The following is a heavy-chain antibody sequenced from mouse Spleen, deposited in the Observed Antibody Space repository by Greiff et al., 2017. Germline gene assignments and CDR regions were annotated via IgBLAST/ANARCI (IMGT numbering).Heavy chain of an antibody. CDR2: ISYDGSN. V-gene: IGHV3-6*01. CDR1: GYSITSGYY. CDR3: ATDYRYDDYFDY. J-gene: IGHJ2*01. D-gene: IGHD2-14*01. Sequence: EVQLQESGPGLVKPSQSLSLTCSVTGYSITSGYYWNWIRQFPGNKLEWMGYISYDGSNNYNPSLKNRISITRDTSKNQFFLKLNSVTTEDTATYYCATDYRYDDYFDYWGQGTTLTVSS.